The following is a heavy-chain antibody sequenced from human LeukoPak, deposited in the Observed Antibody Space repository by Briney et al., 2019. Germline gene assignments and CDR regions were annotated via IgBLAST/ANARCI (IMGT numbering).Heavy chain of an antibody. J-gene: IGHJ4*02. V-gene: IGHV3-66*04. CDR2: IYSGGRT. CDR3: AKLDILTGYSPYV. CDR1: EFTVSNNY. D-gene: IGHD3-9*01. Sequence: PGGSLRLSCTASEFTVSNNYMSWVRQPPGKGLEWVSVIYSGGRTNYSDSVRGRFSISRDNSKNTMYLQMNSLRVEDTAVYYSAKLDILTGYSPYVWGQGTLVTVSS.